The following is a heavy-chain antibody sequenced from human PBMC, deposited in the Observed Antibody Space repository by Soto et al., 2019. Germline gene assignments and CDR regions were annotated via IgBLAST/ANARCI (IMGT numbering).Heavy chain of an antibody. J-gene: IGHJ4*02. D-gene: IGHD2-2*01. CDR1: GFTFSSYG. V-gene: IGHV3-33*01. CDR3: ARGIATSYYFDY. CDR2: IWYDGSNK. Sequence: PGGSLRLSCAASGFTFSSYGMHWVRQAPGKGLEWVAVIWYDGSNKYYADSVKGRFTISRDNSKNTLYLQMNSLRAEDTAVYYCARGIATSYYFDYWGQGTLVTVSS.